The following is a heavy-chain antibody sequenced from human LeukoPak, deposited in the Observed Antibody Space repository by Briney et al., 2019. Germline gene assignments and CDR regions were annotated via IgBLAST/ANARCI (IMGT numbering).Heavy chain of an antibody. CDR2: INHSGST. CDR1: GGSFSGYY. CDR3: ARLFGVHRRKYGSGSYSPDY. J-gene: IGHJ4*02. V-gene: IGHV4-34*01. Sequence: DPSETLSLTCAVYGGSFSGYYWSWIRQPPGKGLEWIGEINHSGSTNYNPSLKSRVTISVEPSKNQFSLKLSSVTAADTAVYYCARLFGVHRRKYGSGSYSPDYWGQGTLVTVSS. D-gene: IGHD3-10*01.